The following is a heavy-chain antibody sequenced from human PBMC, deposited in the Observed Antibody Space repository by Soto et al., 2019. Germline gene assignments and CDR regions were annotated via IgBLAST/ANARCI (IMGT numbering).Heavy chain of an antibody. V-gene: IGHV4-4*07. CDR1: CGSIIGFF. CDR2: VAASGST. Sequence: PSETLSLTCTLSCGSIIGFFWTWVRQPPGMPLEGLGHVAASGSTAYNPSLRSRLSLSLDVSKNRFSLELTSVTAADTATYFCARGGSTHYYYGLDVWGQGTTVTVSS. CDR3: ARGGSTHYYYGLDV. J-gene: IGHJ6*02.